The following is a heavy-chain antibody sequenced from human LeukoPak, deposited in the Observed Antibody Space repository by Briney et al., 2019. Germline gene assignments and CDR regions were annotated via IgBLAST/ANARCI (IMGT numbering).Heavy chain of an antibody. Sequence: PSETLSLTCTVSGGSISSSSYYWGWIRQPPGKGPEWIGSIYYSGSTYYNPSLKSRVTISVDTSKNQFSLKLSSVTAADTAVYYCARFYRLNFDYWGQGTLVTVSS. CDR1: GGSISSSSYY. CDR2: IYYSGST. CDR3: ARFYRLNFDY. V-gene: IGHV4-39*01. J-gene: IGHJ4*02. D-gene: IGHD2/OR15-2a*01.